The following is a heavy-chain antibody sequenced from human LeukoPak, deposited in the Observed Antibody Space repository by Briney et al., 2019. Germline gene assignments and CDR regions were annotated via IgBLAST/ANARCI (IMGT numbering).Heavy chain of an antibody. CDR3: AREAIAAKHGDY. CDR2: INHSGST. CDR1: GGSFSGYY. D-gene: IGHD6-13*01. Sequence: PSETLSLTCAVYGGSFSGYYWSWIRQPPGKGLEWIGEINHSGSTNYNPSLKSRVTISVDTSKNQFSLKLSSVTAADTAVYYCAREAIAAKHGDYWGQGTLVTVSS. J-gene: IGHJ4*02. V-gene: IGHV4-34*01.